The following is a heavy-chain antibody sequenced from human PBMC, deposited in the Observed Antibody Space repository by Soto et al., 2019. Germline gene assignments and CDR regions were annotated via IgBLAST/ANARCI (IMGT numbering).Heavy chain of an antibody. CDR2: IIPILGIA. D-gene: IGHD3-10*01. J-gene: IGHJ6*02. V-gene: IGHV1-69*08. Sequence: QVQLVQSGAEVKKPGSSVKVSCKASGGTFSSYTISWVRQAPGQGLEWMGRIIPILGIANYAQKFQGRVTITADKSTSTAYMELSSLSSEDTAVYYCARDRNTDYYGSGSYPYYYYGMDVWGQGTTVTVSS. CDR1: GGTFSSYT. CDR3: ARDRNTDYYGSGSYPYYYYGMDV.